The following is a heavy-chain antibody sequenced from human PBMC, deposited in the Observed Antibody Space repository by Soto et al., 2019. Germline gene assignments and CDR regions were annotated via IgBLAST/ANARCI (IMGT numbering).Heavy chain of an antibody. Sequence: TGGSLRLSCAASGFTFSSYAMSWVRQAPGKGLEWVSAISGSGGSTYYADSVKGRFTISRDNSKNTLYLQMNSLRAEDTAVYYCAKDRVSLKSTVTKARGFDYWGQGTLVTVSS. CDR2: ISGSGGST. CDR1: GFTFSSYA. D-gene: IGHD4-17*01. J-gene: IGHJ4*02. CDR3: AKDRVSLKSTVTKARGFDY. V-gene: IGHV3-23*01.